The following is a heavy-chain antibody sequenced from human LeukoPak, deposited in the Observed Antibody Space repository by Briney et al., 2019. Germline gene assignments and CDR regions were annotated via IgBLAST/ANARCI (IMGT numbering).Heavy chain of an antibody. J-gene: IGHJ3*02. CDR2: ISYDGSNK. CDR3: ANGLPSSGWTFDI. D-gene: IGHD6-25*01. Sequence: PGGSLRLSCAASGFTFSSYGMHWVRQAPGKGLEWVAVISYDGSNKYYADSVKGRFTISRDNSKNTLYLQMNSLRAEDTAVYYCANGLPSSGWTFDIWGQGTMVTVSS. V-gene: IGHV3-30*18. CDR1: GFTFSSYG.